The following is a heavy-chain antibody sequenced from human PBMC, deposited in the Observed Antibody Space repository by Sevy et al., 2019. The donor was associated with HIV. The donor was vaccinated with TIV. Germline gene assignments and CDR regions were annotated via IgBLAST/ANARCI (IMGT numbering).Heavy chain of an antibody. CDR2: ISSSSSYI. D-gene: IGHD5-12*01. V-gene: IGHV3-21*01. CDR3: ARAGWLRDYFDY. J-gene: IGHJ4*02. CDR1: GFTFSSYS. Sequence: GGSLRLSCAASGFTFSSYSMNWVRQAPGKGLEWVSSISSSSSYIYYADSVKGRFTISRDNAKNSLYLQINILRAEDTAVYYCARAGWLRDYFDYWGQGTLVTVSS.